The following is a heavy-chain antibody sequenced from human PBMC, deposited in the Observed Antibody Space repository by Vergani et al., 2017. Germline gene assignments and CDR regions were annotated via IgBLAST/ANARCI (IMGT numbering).Heavy chain of an antibody. CDR2: IDPNSVDT. Sequence: QVQLVQSGAEVKKPGASVRVSCKASGVTFTSYHIHWVRQAPGQGLDWLEWIDPNSVDTRYSQGFQDRVTITRDTSITTGYMEMRRLRSDATAGYYCARDSLSELLLRPWFDPWGQGTRVTVSS. D-gene: IGHD2-15*01. V-gene: IGHV1-2*02. CDR3: ARDSLSELLLRPWFDP. CDR1: GVTFTSYH. J-gene: IGHJ5*02.